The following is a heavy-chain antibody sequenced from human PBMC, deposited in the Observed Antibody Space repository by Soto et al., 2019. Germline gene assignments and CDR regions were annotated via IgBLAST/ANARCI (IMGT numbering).Heavy chain of an antibody. CDR2: ILNDGSNK. CDR3: ARDGIVGATRGYYFDY. V-gene: IGHV3-30-3*01. J-gene: IGHJ4*02. D-gene: IGHD1-26*01. Sequence: QVQLVESGGGVVQPGRSLRLSCAASGFTFSSYAMHWVRQAPGKGLGWVAVILNDGSNKYYADSVKGRFTISRDNSKNTLYLQMNSLRDEDTAMYYCARDGIVGATRGYYFDYWGQGTLVTVSS. CDR1: GFTFSSYA.